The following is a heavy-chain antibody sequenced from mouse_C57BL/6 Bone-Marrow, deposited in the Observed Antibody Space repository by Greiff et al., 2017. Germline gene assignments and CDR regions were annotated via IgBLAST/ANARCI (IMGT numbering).Heavy chain of an antibody. Sequence: QVQLQQPGAELVRPGTSVKLSCKASGYTFTSYWMHWVKQRPGQGLEWIGVIDPSDSYTNYTQKFKGKATLTVDTSSSTAYMQLSSLTSEDSAVYYCAREGFITTVVAPRFSYWGHGALVTVSA. CDR3: AREGFITTVVAPRFSY. V-gene: IGHV1-59*01. D-gene: IGHD1-1*01. CDR1: GYTFTSYW. J-gene: IGHJ3*01. CDR2: IDPSDSYT.